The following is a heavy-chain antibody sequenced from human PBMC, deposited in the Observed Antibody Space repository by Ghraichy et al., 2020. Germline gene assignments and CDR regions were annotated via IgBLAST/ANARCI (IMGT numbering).Heavy chain of an antibody. CDR2: LHRNGDVA. V-gene: IGHV3-23*01. J-gene: IGHJ4*02. CDR3: ARKTYCDGTSCYAFDS. Sequence: GGSLRLSCIASGFIFSSYAMAWVRPSPGKGLDWVSTLHRNGDVANYADSVKGRFTISRDNARNPLYLQMNGLRAADTAVYFCARKTYCDGTSCYAFDSWGQGTLVTVSS. CDR1: GFIFSSYA. D-gene: IGHD2-2*01.